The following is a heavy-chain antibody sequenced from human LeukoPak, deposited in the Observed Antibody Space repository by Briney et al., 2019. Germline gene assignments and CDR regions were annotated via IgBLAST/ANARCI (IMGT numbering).Heavy chain of an antibody. CDR1: GDSVSRNSAA. J-gene: IGHJ5*02. V-gene: IGHV6-1*01. Sequence: SQTLSLTCAISGDSVSRNSAAWSWIRQSPSRGLEWLGRTFYRSKWYNDYAVSVKSRITINPDTSKNQFSLQLNSVTPEDTAVYYCARETSGSGSYFWGSGYTCFDPWGQGTLVTVSS. CDR3: ARETSGSGSYFWGSGYTCFDP. D-gene: IGHD1-26*01. CDR2: TFYRSKWYN.